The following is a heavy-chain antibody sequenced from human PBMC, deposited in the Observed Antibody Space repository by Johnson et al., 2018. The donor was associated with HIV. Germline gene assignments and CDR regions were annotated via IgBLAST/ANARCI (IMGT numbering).Heavy chain of an antibody. CDR1: GFTITDYR. Sequence: VQLVESGGGLVQPGGSLRLSCVGSGFTITDYRMSWVRQGPGKGLQWVANINQDGSEKYYVDSVKGRFTISRDNAKNSVFLQMNSLRAEDTALYYCARGALGAFDIWGQGTMVTVSS. CDR3: ARGALGAFDI. CDR2: INQDGSEK. J-gene: IGHJ3*02. V-gene: IGHV3-7*05. D-gene: IGHD3-3*02.